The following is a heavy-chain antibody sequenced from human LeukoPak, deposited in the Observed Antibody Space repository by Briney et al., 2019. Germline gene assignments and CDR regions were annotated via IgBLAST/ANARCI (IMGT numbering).Heavy chain of an antibody. CDR3: AKDHYYGSGSYYTGFDY. J-gene: IGHJ4*02. D-gene: IGHD3-10*01. V-gene: IGHV3-23*01. CDR2: ISGSGGST. CDR1: GFTFSSYA. Sequence: GGSLRLSCAASGFTFSSYAMSWVRQAPGKGLEWVSAISGSGGSTYYADSVKGRFTISRDNSKNTLYLQMNSLRAEDTAVYYCAKDHYYGSGSYYTGFDYWGQGTLVTVSS.